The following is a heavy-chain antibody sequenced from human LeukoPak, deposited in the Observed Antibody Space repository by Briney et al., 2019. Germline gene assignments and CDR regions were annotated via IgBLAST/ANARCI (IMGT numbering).Heavy chain of an antibody. CDR3: AKPTPRVWWTFDN. D-gene: IGHD2-21*01. V-gene: IGHV3-23*01. Sequence: PSETLSLTCTVSGGSISSSSYYWGWIRQAPGQGLKWVSGLSASGGSTYYADSVKGRFTISRDNSKNTLYLQMNSLRAEDTAIYYCAKPTPRVWWTFDNWGQGTMVTVSS. CDR2: LSASGGST. J-gene: IGHJ3*02. CDR1: GGSISSSSYY.